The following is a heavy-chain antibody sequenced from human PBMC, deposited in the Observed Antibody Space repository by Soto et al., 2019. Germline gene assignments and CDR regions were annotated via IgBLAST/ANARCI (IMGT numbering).Heavy chain of an antibody. CDR1: GGTFSSYA. Sequence: SVKVSCKASGGTFSSYAISWVRQAPGQGLEWMGGIIPIFGTANYAQKFQGRVTITADESTSTAYMELSSLRSEDTAVYYCARGTKGWSGYYPFDYWGQGTLVTVSS. D-gene: IGHD3-3*01. V-gene: IGHV1-69*13. CDR3: ARGTKGWSGYYPFDY. J-gene: IGHJ4*02. CDR2: IIPIFGTA.